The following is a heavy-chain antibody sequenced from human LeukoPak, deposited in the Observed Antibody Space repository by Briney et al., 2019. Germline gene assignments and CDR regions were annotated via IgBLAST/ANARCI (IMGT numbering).Heavy chain of an antibody. CDR2: ISADGGST. CDR3: AKESGKFDY. CDR1: GLNFDDSA. Sequence: GGSLRLSCVASGLNFDDSAMHWVRQAPGKGLEWVSLISADGGSTFSADSVKGRFSISRDNSKNSPYLQMNSLRSEDTAMYYCAKESGKFDYWGQGTLVAVSS. V-gene: IGHV3-43*02. J-gene: IGHJ4*02.